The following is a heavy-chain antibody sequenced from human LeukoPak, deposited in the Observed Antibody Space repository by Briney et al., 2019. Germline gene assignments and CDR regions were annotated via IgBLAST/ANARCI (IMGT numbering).Heavy chain of an antibody. J-gene: IGHJ4*02. CDR1: GGSFSGYY. CDR2: INRSGSI. Sequence: KPSETLSLTCAVYGGSFSGYYWSWIRQPPGKGLEWIGEINRSGSINYNPSLKSRVTISLDTSKNQFSLKLSSVTAADTAVYYCAGHHPRNTVDFWGQGTLVTVSS. CDR3: AGHHPRNTVDF. V-gene: IGHV4-34*01. D-gene: IGHD2/OR15-2a*01.